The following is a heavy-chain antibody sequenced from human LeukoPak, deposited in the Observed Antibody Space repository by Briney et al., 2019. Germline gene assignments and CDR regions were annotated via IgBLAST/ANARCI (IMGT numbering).Heavy chain of an antibody. V-gene: IGHV3-33*01. CDR3: ARAVGPFDY. D-gene: IGHD1-26*01. Sequence: GGPLRLSCAASGFTFSTYGLHWVRQVPGKGLEWVAVIWHDGSNKYYGDSVKGRFTISRDNSKNTLYLQMNSLRAEDTAVYYCARAVGPFDYWGQGTLVTVSS. CDR2: IWHDGSNK. J-gene: IGHJ4*02. CDR1: GFTFSTYG.